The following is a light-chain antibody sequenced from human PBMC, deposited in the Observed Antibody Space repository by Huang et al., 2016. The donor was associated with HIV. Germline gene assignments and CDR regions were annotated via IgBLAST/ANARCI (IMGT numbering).Light chain of an antibody. J-gene: IGKJ2*01. CDR1: QSVNSN. CDR2: GAS. CDR3: QHYNNWPWYT. Sequence: EIVMTQSPATLSVSPGERATLYCRASQSVNSNLAWYQQKPGQAPRLLIDGASSRATGVPARFTGTGSGTVFTLTISSLQSEDFAVYYCQHYNNWPWYTFGQGTKVEIK. V-gene: IGKV3-15*01.